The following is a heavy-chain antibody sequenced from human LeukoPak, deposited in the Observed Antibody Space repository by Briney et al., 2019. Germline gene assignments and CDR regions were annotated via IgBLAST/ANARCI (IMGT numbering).Heavy chain of an antibody. CDR3: VRDLRESDF. J-gene: IGHJ4*02. CDR2: INPDGSTT. Sequence: PGGSLRLSCAASGFTFSSYWMHWVRQAPGKGLVWVSRINPDGSTTNYADFVQGRFTISRDNAKNMLYLQMNSLRAEDTAVYYCVRDLRESDFWGQGTLVTVSS. CDR1: GFTFSSYW. V-gene: IGHV3-74*01.